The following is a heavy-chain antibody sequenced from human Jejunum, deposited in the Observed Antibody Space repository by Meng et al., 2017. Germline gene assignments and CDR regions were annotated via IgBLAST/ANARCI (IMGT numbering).Heavy chain of an antibody. CDR1: GGSISSGDYY. CDR2: IYYSGST. CDR3: ARDRTTGRYFDY. D-gene: IGHD4-11*01. V-gene: IGHV4-30-4*01. Sequence: QWRLQESGPGLVRPSQTLSLTCTVSGGSISSGDYYWSWIRQPPGKGLEWIGYIYYSGSTYYNPSLKSRVTISVDTSKNQFSLKLSSVTAADTAVYYCARDRTTGRYFDYWGQGTLVTVSS. J-gene: IGHJ4*02.